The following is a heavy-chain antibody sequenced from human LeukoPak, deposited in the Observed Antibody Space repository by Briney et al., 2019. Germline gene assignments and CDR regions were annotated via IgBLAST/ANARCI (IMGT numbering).Heavy chain of an antibody. V-gene: IGHV3-23*01. CDR3: TKELHVAVAVADYYYFYMDV. D-gene: IGHD6-19*01. J-gene: IGHJ6*03. Sequence: SGGSLRLSSAASGFAFSSFAMGWVRQSPGKGLEWLSNGGGNTTFYADSLKGRFTISRDNSKNTLYLHMDSLRPDDTAIYYCTKELHVAVAVADYYYFYMDVWGRGTAVTVSS. CDR2: NGGGNTT. CDR1: GFAFSSFA.